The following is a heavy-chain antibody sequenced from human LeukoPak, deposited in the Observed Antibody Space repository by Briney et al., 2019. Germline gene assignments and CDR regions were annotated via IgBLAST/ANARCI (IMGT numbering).Heavy chain of an antibody. V-gene: IGHV3-21*01. CDR2: ISSSSLYI. Sequence: PGGSLRLSCAASGFTFSSYTMNWVRQAPGKGLEWVSSISSSSLYIYYADSVKGRFTISRDNAKNSLDLQMNSLRAEDTAVYYCARDLVWFGEPKGYYNYMDIWGKGTTVTVSS. CDR1: GFTFSSYT. CDR3: ARDLVWFGEPKGYYNYMDI. D-gene: IGHD3-10*01. J-gene: IGHJ6*03.